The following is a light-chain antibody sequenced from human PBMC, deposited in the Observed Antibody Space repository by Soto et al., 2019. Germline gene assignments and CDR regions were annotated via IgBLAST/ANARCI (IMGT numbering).Light chain of an antibody. V-gene: IGKV3-11*01. CDR3: QQRSNWPLT. CDR2: DAS. Sequence: EIMLTQSPATLSLSPGERATLSCRASQSVSSYLAWYQKKPGQAPRLLIHDASNKATGIPARFSGSGSGTDFTLTISSLEPEDFAVYYCQQRSNWPLTFGGGTKVEIK. CDR1: QSVSSY. J-gene: IGKJ4*01.